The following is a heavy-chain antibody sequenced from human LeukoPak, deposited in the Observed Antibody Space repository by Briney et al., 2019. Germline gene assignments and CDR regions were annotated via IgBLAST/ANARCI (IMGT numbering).Heavy chain of an antibody. J-gene: IGHJ2*01. D-gene: IGHD1-26*01. CDR1: GGSISNYY. Sequence: SETLSLTCNVSGGSISNYYWSWIRQPPGKGLEWIGYFYYSVRTNYNPPLTRRVTMSVDTSKTQFSLKLSSVTAADTAVYYCARLFWMGATGYFDLWGRGTLVTVSS. CDR3: ARLFWMGATGYFDL. V-gene: IGHV4-59*01. CDR2: FYYSVRT.